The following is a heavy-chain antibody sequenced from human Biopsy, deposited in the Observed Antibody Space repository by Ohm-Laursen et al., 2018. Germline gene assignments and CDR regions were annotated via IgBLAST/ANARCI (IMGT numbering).Heavy chain of an antibody. J-gene: IGHJ4*02. Sequence: SDTLSLTCSVSGDSIATFNYYWGWVRQPPGKGLEWLATIFYSGTTYFSRPLESRLTISQDTSGNQFSLRLKYVTAADTGVYYCARIYFYGLGSSDYFFDSWGQGTLVTVSS. CDR3: ARIYFYGLGSSDYFFDS. D-gene: IGHD3-10*01. CDR2: IFYSGTT. CDR1: GDSIATFNYY. V-gene: IGHV4-39*01.